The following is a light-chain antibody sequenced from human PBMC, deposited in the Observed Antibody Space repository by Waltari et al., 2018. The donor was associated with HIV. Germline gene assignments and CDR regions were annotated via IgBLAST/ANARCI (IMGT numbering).Light chain of an antibody. Sequence: DIQMTQSPSTLSASVGDRVTITCRASQSLSRWLAWYQQKSGKAPKLLIYKTSSLESGVPSRFSGSGSETEFTLTISSLQPDDFAAYYCQQYNTFPVTFGQGTRLEIK. CDR2: KTS. CDR3: QQYNTFPVT. CDR1: QSLSRW. J-gene: IGKJ5*01. V-gene: IGKV1-5*03.